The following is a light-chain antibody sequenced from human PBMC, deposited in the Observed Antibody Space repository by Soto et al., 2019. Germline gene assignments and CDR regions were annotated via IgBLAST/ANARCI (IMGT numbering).Light chain of an antibody. CDR2: DAS. J-gene: IGKJ1*01. CDR1: QSITIW. Sequence: DIQMTQSPSTLSASVGDRVTITCRASQSITIWLAWYQQKPGKAPKLLIFDASSLESGVPSRFSGSGSGTEFTLTISSLQPDDFATYYCQHYNSYSWTFGQVTKVEIK. V-gene: IGKV1-5*01. CDR3: QHYNSYSWT.